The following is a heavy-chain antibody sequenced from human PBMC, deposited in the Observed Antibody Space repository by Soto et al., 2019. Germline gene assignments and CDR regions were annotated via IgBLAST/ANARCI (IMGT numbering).Heavy chain of an antibody. V-gene: IGHV4-31*03. D-gene: IGHD2-2*01. CDR3: ARARDCVSSSCSGVNWFDP. CDR2: IYHSGNT. CDR1: GGSISSGDYY. J-gene: IGHJ5*02. Sequence: PSETLSLTCTVSGGSISSGDYYWSWIRQHPGKGLEWIGYIYHSGNTYYNPSLQSRITISVDTSKNQFSLKLTSLTAADTAVYYCARARDCVSSSCSGVNWFDPWGQGTLVTVSS.